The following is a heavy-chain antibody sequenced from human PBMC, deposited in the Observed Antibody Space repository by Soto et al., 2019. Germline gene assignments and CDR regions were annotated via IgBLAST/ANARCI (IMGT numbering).Heavy chain of an antibody. CDR3: ATAAVAGTPTSYYYYGMDV. CDR2: IIPIFGTV. CDR1: GGTFRTYA. J-gene: IGHJ6*02. D-gene: IGHD6-19*01. V-gene: IGHV1-69*12. Sequence: QVQLLQSGAEVKKPGSSVRVSCEASGGTFRTYAISWVRQAPGQGLEWMGEIIPIFGTVNYAQKFQGRVTITADESTPTVYRDLRSLRSEDTAVYYCATAAVAGTPTSYYYYGMDVWGQGTTVTVSS.